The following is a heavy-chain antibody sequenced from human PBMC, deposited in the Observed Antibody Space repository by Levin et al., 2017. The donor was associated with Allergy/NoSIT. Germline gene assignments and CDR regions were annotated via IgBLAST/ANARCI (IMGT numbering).Heavy chain of an antibody. Sequence: ASVKVSCKASGYTFTSYGISWVRQAPGQGLEWMGWISAYNGNTNYAQKPQGRVTMTTDTSTSTAYMELRSLRSDDTAVYYCARGTERDYVWGSYRPLDYWGQGTLVTVSS. V-gene: IGHV1-18*01. D-gene: IGHD3-16*02. CDR2: ISAYNGNT. CDR3: ARGTERDYVWGSYRPLDY. J-gene: IGHJ4*02. CDR1: GYTFTSYG.